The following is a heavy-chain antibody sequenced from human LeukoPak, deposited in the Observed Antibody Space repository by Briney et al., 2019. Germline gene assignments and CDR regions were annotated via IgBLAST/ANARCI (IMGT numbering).Heavy chain of an antibody. CDR3: ARDGGKGYEIDY. J-gene: IGHJ4*02. D-gene: IGHD2-2*01. Sequence: GGSLRLSCVVSGFPFSNNPMNWVRQAPGKGLEWVSYISTAITTTYYAESVKGRFTISRDNAKNSLYLQMNSLRVGDTAVYYCARDGGKGYEIDYWGQGTLVTVSS. CDR2: ISTAITTT. V-gene: IGHV3-48*01. CDR1: GFPFSNNP.